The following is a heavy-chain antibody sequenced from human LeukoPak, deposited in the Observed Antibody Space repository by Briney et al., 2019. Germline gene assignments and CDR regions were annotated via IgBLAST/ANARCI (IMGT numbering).Heavy chain of an antibody. J-gene: IGHJ3*02. CDR3: AREGTYYYDSSGVLDI. Sequence: ASVKVSCKASGYTFTSYGISWVRQAPGQGLEWMGWISAYNGNTNYAQKLQGRVTMTTDTSTSTAYMELRSLRSDDTAVYYCAREGTYYYDSSGVLDIWGQGTMVTVSS. D-gene: IGHD3-22*01. CDR2: ISAYNGNT. CDR1: GYTFTSYG. V-gene: IGHV1-18*01.